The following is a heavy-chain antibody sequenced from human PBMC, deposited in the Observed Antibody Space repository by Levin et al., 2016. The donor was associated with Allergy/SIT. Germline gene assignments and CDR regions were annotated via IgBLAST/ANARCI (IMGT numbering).Heavy chain of an antibody. D-gene: IGHD5-12*01. CDR1: GGSISSYSW. Sequence: SETLSLTCAVSGGSISSYSWLSWVRQPPGKGLEWIGEIYQSGSTNYNPSLKSRITISVDKSNHQFSLKLSSVTAADTAVYYCARGRRVATLSPPAFDLWGQGTMVTVSS. CDR3: ARGRRVATLSPPAFDL. V-gene: IGHV4-4*02. J-gene: IGHJ3*01. CDR2: IYQSGST.